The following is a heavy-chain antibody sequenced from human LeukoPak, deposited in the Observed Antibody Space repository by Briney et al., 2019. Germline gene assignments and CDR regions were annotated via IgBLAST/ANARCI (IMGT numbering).Heavy chain of an antibody. D-gene: IGHD1-26*01. V-gene: IGHV4-30-2*01. CDR3: ARDSGSGSYYPY. J-gene: IGHJ4*02. Sequence: SQTLSLTCTVSGGSISSGGYSWSWIRQPPGKSLECIGYIYHSGSTYYNPSLKSRVTISVDRSKNQFSLKLTSVTAADTAVYYCARDSGSGSYYPYWGQGTLVTVSS. CDR1: GGSISSGGYS. CDR2: IYHSGST.